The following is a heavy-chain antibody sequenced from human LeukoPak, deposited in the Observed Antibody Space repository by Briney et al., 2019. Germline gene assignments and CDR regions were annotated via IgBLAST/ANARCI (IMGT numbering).Heavy chain of an antibody. V-gene: IGHV4-30-4*01. CDR3: ARPYYYDSRIDP. J-gene: IGHJ5*02. CDR1: GGSNSSGDYY. D-gene: IGHD3-22*01. CDR2: MYYSGST. Sequence: SETLSLTCTVSGGSNSSGDYYWSWIRQPPGKGLEWIAYMYYSGSTYYNPSLKSRVTMSADTSKNQLSLKLSSVTAADTAVYYCARPYYYDSRIDPWGQGILVTVSS.